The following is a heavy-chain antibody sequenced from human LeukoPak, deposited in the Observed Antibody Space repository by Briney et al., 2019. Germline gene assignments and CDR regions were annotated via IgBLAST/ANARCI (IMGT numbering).Heavy chain of an antibody. Sequence: ASVKVSCKASGYTFTSYAMNWVRQAPGQGLEWMGWINTNTGNPTYAQGFTGRFVFSLDTSVSTAYLQISSLKAEDTAVYYCARDYPKELRFLEWTPGWGQGTLVTVSS. J-gene: IGHJ4*02. D-gene: IGHD3-3*01. V-gene: IGHV7-4-1*02. CDR2: INTNTGNP. CDR1: GYTFTSYA. CDR3: ARDYPKELRFLEWTPG.